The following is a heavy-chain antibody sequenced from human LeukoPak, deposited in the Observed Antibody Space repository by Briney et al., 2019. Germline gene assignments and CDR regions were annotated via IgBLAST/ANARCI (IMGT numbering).Heavy chain of an antibody. Sequence: SETLSLTCAVYGVSLRGYYWSWIRQSPEKGLEWIGEISHEGDSIYNPSLKSRLTLSVDMSKNQFSLKLRSVTAADTAVYYCARGRNYVSDYYFDVWGKGTTFIVSS. CDR2: ISHEGDS. CDR1: GVSLRGYY. J-gene: IGHJ6*03. CDR3: ARGRNYVSDYYFDV. V-gene: IGHV4-34*01. D-gene: IGHD1-7*01.